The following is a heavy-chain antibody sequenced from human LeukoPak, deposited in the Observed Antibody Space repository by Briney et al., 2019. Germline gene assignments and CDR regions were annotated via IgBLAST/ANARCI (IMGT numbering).Heavy chain of an antibody. CDR3: ARGEDSSWYNNY. CDR1: GGTFGSYA. J-gene: IGHJ4*02. D-gene: IGHD6-13*01. Sequence: SVKVSCKASGGTFGSYAISWVRQAPGQGLEWMGGIIPIFGTANYAQEFQGRVTITADESTSTAYMELSSLRSEDTAVYYCARGEDSSWYNNYWGQGTLVTVSS. V-gene: IGHV1-69*01. CDR2: IIPIFGTA.